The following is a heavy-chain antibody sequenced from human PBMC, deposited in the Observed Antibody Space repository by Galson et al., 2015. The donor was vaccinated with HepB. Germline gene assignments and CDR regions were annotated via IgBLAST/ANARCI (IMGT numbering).Heavy chain of an antibody. Sequence: LRLSCAASGFTFSSYSMNWVRQAPGKGLEWVSSISSSSSYIYYADSVKGRFTISRDNAKNSLYLQMNSLRAEDTAVYYCARDQDLGYCSGGSCLGVYGMDVWGQGTTVTVSS. J-gene: IGHJ6*02. CDR3: ARDQDLGYCSGGSCLGVYGMDV. CDR1: GFTFSSYS. D-gene: IGHD2-15*01. V-gene: IGHV3-21*01. CDR2: ISSSSSYI.